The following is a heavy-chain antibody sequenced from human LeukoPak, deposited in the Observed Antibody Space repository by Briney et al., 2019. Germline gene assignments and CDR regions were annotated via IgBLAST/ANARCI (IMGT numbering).Heavy chain of an antibody. J-gene: IGHJ4*02. Sequence: GESLKISCKGSGYSFTNYWIAWVRQMPGKGLEWMGIIYPGDSDTRYSPSFQGQVTISADKSISTAYLQWNSLEASDTAMYYCARSGWYYFDYWGQGTLVTVSS. CDR2: IYPGDSDT. V-gene: IGHV5-51*01. D-gene: IGHD6-19*01. CDR1: GYSFTNYW. CDR3: ARSGWYYFDY.